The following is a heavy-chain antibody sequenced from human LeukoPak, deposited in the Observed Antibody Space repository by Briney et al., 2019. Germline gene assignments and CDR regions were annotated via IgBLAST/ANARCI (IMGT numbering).Heavy chain of an antibody. J-gene: IGHJ4*02. V-gene: IGHV1-18*01. CDR3: AGSSADYDSSGYYYVH. CDR1: GYTFTSYG. D-gene: IGHD3-22*01. CDR2: ISAYNGNT. Sequence: ASVKVSCKASGYTFTSYGISWVRQDPGQGLEWMGWISAYNGNTTYAQKLQGRVTMTTDTSTSTAYMELRSLRSDDTAVYYCAGSSADYDSSGYYYVHWGQGTLVTVSS.